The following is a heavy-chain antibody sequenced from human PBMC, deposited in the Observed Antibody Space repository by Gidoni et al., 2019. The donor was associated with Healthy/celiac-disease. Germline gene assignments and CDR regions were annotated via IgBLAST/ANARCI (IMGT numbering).Heavy chain of an antibody. J-gene: IGHJ4*02. CDR3: ARSRIVATKGRGFDY. D-gene: IGHD5-12*01. CDR1: GGSFSCYY. V-gene: IGHV4-34*01. Sequence: QMQLQQWGAGLLKPPETLSITCAAYGGSFSCYYWSWIRQPPGKGLEWIGEINHSGSTNYNPALNSRVTISVDTSKNQFSLKLSSVTAADTAVYYCARSRIVATKGRGFDYWGQGTLVTVSS. CDR2: INHSGST.